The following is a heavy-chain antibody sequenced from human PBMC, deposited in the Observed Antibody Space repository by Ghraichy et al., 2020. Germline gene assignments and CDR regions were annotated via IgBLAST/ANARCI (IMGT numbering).Heavy chain of an antibody. J-gene: IGHJ3*02. CDR1: GFTFSSYA. CDR3: AKRDLSGGFDI. Sequence: GSLRLSCAASGFTFSSYAMSWVRQAPGKGLEWVSAIRGSGSSTYYTDSVKGRFTISRDNSKNTLYLQMNSLRADDTAVYYCAKRDLSGGFDIWGQGTMVTVSS. CDR2: IRGSGSST. V-gene: IGHV3-23*01. D-gene: IGHD2-15*01.